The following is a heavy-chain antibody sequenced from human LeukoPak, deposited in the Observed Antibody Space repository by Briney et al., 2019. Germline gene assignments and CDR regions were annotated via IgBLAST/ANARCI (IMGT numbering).Heavy chain of an antibody. CDR3: ATSQRVVTRGIFDI. D-gene: IGHD2-21*02. J-gene: IGHJ3*02. V-gene: IGHV5-51*01. CDR1: GYSFISYW. Sequence: GESLNISCKGSGYSFISYWIGWVRQMPGKGLEWVGIIYPGDSDTRYSPSFQGQVTISVDRSISTAYLQWSSLKASDTAMYYCATSQRVVTRGIFDIWGQGTMVTVSS. CDR2: IYPGDSDT.